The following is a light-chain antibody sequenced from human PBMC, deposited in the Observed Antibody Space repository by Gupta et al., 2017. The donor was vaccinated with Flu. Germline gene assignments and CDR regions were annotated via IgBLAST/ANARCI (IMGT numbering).Light chain of an antibody. CDR2: DVA. Sequence: TSNVVGAYHQISWYQQHAGKAPKLMNYDVANRPSGVSNRFSGSKSGNTAFLTISGLQTDDEADYCCVSLTSVPSYVFGTGTKVTVL. V-gene: IGLV2-14*04. CDR1: SNVVGAYHQ. CDR3: VSLTSVPSYV. J-gene: IGLJ1*01.